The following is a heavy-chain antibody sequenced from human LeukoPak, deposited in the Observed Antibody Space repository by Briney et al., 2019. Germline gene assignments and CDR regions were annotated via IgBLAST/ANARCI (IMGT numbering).Heavy chain of an antibody. CDR1: GGSISSGDYY. Sequence: PSQTLSLTCAVSGGSISSGDYYWSWIRQTPGKGLERIGYIYYSGNTYYNPSLKSRVTISVDKYKNQFSLKLSSMTAADTAVYYRASFSSHPARGNDAFDIWGQGTMVTVSS. V-gene: IGHV4-30-4*01. CDR3: ASFSSHPARGNDAFDI. CDR2: IYYSGNT. D-gene: IGHD2-2*01. J-gene: IGHJ3*02.